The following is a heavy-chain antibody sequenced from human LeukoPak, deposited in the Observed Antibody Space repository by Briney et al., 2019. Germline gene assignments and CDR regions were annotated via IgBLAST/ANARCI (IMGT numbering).Heavy chain of an antibody. V-gene: IGHV1-8*01. J-gene: IGHJ3*02. D-gene: IGHD4-17*01. CDR1: GYTFTSYD. Sequence: ASVKVSCKASGYTFTSYDVNWVRQATGQGLEWMGWMNPNSGNTGYAQKFQGRVTMTRNTSISTAYMELSSLRSEDTAVYYCARNYGDYNAFDIWGQGTMVTVSS. CDR2: MNPNSGNT. CDR3: ARNYGDYNAFDI.